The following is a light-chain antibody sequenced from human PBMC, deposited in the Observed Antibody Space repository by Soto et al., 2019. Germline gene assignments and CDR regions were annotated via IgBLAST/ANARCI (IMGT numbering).Light chain of an antibody. J-gene: IGKJ1*01. CDR3: QQRSSWPLT. CDR2: DAS. CDR1: QSVSTY. V-gene: IGKV3-11*01. Sequence: EIVLTQSPATLSLSPGERATLSCRASQSVSTYLAWFQHIPGQAPRLLIYDASKRATGIPARFSGSGSGTDFALTISSLEPEDFAVYYCQQRSSWPLTFGQGTKVEIK.